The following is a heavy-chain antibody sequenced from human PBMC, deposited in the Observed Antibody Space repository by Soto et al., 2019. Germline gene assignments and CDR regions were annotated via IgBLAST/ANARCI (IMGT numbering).Heavy chain of an antibody. Sequence: GGSLRLSCAASGFTFSSYGMHWVRQAPGKGLEWVAVIWYDGSNKYYADSVKGRFTISRDNSKNTLYLQMNSLRAEDTAVYYCARDLLPELYQLPEVPADYWGQGTLVTVSS. CDR2: IWYDGSNK. CDR3: ARDLLPELYQLPEVPADY. J-gene: IGHJ4*02. D-gene: IGHD2-2*01. V-gene: IGHV3-33*01. CDR1: GFTFSSYG.